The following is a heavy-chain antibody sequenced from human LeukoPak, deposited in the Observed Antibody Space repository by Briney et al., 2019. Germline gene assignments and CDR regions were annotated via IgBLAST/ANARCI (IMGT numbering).Heavy chain of an antibody. CDR2: IYHTGST. CDR3: AREVPYYYFMDV. Sequence: SETLSLTCSVSGFSVTSGHYWGWIRQPPGKGLEWIGTIYHTGSTNYNPSLQSRVTISVDTSKNQFSLRLRSVTAADTAMYFCAREVPYYYFMDVWGKRTTVTVSS. J-gene: IGHJ6*03. V-gene: IGHV4-38-2*02. CDR1: GFSVTSGHY.